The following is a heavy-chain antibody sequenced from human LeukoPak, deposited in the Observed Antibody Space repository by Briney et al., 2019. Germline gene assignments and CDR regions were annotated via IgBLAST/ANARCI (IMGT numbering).Heavy chain of an antibody. Sequence: PGGSLRLSCAASGFTFSRNDMYWVRQAPGKGLEWVAEIFNDGRSKCYADSVKGRFTISRDNSKNTLYLQMNSLKTEDTAVYYCAKDPDASDIWGRGTTVTVSS. V-gene: IGHV3-30*18. CDR3: AKDPDASDI. CDR2: IFNDGRSK. J-gene: IGHJ3*02. CDR1: GFTFSRND.